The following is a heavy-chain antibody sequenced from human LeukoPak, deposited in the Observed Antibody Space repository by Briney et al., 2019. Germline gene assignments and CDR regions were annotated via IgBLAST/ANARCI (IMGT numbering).Heavy chain of an antibody. J-gene: IGHJ5*02. CDR2: IYYGGST. D-gene: IGHD5-18*01. V-gene: IGHV4-59*01. Sequence: SETLSLTCTVSGGSISSYYWSWIRQPPGKGLEWIGYIYYGGSTNYNPSLKSRVTISVDTSKNQFSLKLSSVTAADTAVYYCARDRGYSYGKNWFDPWGQGTLVTVSS. CDR3: ARDRGYSYGKNWFDP. CDR1: GGSISSYY.